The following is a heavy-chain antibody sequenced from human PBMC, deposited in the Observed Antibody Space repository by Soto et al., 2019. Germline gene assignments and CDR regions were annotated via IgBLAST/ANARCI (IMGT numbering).Heavy chain of an antibody. CDR1: GYTFTGYY. CDR2: INPNSGGT. D-gene: IGHD3-22*01. V-gene: IGHV1-2*02. J-gene: IGHJ4*02. Sequence: ASVKVSCKASGYTFTGYYMHWVRQAPGQGLEWMGWINPNSGGTNYAQKFQGRVTMTRDTSISTAYMELSRLRSDDTAVYYCAKDLVPPDSSGYYYDSGYWGQGTLVTVSS. CDR3: AKDLVPPDSSGYYYDSGY.